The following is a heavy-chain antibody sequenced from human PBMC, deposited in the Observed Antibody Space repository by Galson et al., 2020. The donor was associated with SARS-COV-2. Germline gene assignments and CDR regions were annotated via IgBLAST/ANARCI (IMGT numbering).Heavy chain of an antibody. V-gene: IGHV4-31*03. CDR3: AREETDAMMRDAFDI. J-gene: IGHJ3*02. CDR2: TYYSGST. D-gene: IGHD2-2*01. CDR1: GGYISSGGYY. Sequence: SETLSLTCTVSGGYISSGGYYWSWIRQHPGKGLEWIGYTYYSGSTYYNPSLKSRVTISVDTSKNQFSLKLSSVTAADTAVYYCAREETDAMMRDAFDIWSQGRMVTVSS.